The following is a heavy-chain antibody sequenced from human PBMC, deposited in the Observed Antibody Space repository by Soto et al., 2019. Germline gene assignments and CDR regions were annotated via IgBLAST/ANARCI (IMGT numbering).Heavy chain of an antibody. CDR1: GDTLTELS. V-gene: IGHV1-24*01. J-gene: IGHJ4*02. CDR3: ATERLGFCDSDNCYGHYFDS. D-gene: IGHD2-21*02. Sequence: ASVKVSCKVSGDTLTELSIHWVRQAPGKGLEWMGRFDPEDDEIVYAQKFQGRVTMTEDTSTDTSYMEVTSLTSEDTAVYYCATERLGFCDSDNCYGHYFDSWGQGTLVTVSS. CDR2: FDPEDDEI.